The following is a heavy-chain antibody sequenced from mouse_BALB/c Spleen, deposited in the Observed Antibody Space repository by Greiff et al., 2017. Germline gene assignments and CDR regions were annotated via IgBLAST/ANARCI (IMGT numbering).Heavy chain of an antibody. Sequence: EVMLVESGPSLVKPSQTLSLTCSVTGDSITSGYWNWIRKFPGNKLEYMGYISYSGSTYYNPSLKSRISITRDTSKNQYYLQLNSVTTEDTATYYCARRGNWDVGWYFDVWGAGTTVTVSS. CDR2: ISYSGST. J-gene: IGHJ1*01. CDR3: ARRGNWDVGWYFDV. V-gene: IGHV3-8*02. CDR1: GDSITSGY. D-gene: IGHD4-1*02.